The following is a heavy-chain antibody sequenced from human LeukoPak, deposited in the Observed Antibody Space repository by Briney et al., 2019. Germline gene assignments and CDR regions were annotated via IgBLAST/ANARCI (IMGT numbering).Heavy chain of an antibody. CDR1: GYTFTGYY. J-gene: IGHJ6*03. CDR2: INPKSGGT. Sequence: ASVKVSCKASGYTFTGYYMHWVRQAPGQGLEWMGRINPKSGGTNYAQKFQGRVTMTRDTSISTAYMELSRLRSDDTAVYYCARTYYYGSGSTDYYYYYYMDVWGKGTTVTVSS. V-gene: IGHV1-2*06. D-gene: IGHD3-10*01. CDR3: ARTYYYGSGSTDYYYYYYMDV.